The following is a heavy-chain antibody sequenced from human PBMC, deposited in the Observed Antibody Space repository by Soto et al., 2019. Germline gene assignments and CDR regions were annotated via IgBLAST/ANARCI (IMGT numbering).Heavy chain of an antibody. CDR1: GGSFSGYY. J-gene: IGHJ6*02. CDR2: INYSGST. D-gene: IGHD6-6*01. Sequence: SETLSLTCAVYGGSFSGYYWSWIRQPPGKGLEWIGDINYSGSTNYNPSLKSRVTISVDTSKNQFSLKLSSVTAADTAVYYCARSPARLNLGYYYGMDVWGQGTTVTVSS. V-gene: IGHV4-34*01. CDR3: ARSPARLNLGYYYGMDV.